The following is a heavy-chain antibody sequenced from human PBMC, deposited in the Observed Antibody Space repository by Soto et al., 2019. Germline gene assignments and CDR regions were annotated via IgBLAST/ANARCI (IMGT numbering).Heavy chain of an antibody. J-gene: IGHJ4*02. CDR1: GFTFDDYA. CDR3: AKALDDSSGYYFDY. Sequence: GGSLRLSCAASGFTFDDYAMHWVRQAPGKGLEWVSGISWNSGSIGYADSVKGRFTISRDNAKNSLYLQMNSLRAEDTALYYCAKALDDSSGYYFDYWGQGTLVTVSS. CDR2: ISWNSGSI. V-gene: IGHV3-9*01. D-gene: IGHD3-22*01.